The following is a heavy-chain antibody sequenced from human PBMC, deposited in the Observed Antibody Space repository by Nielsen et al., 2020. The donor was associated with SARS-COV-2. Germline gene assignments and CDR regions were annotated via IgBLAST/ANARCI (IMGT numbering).Heavy chain of an antibody. V-gene: IGHV3-30*18. CDR3: AKQGITGGAFDP. J-gene: IGHJ5*02. D-gene: IGHD7-27*01. CDR2: ISYDGSNK. Sequence: GGSLRLSCAASGFTFSSYGMHWVRQAPGKGLEWVAVISYDGSNKYYADSVKGRFTISRDNSKNTLYLQMNSLRAEDTAVYYCAKQGITGGAFDPWGQGTLVTVSS. CDR1: GFTFSSYG.